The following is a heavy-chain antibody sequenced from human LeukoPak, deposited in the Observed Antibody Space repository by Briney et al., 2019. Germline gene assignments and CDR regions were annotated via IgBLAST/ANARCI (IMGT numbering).Heavy chain of an antibody. V-gene: IGHV3-15*01. CDR3: ARDREYSSSSSLDY. J-gene: IGHJ4*02. D-gene: IGHD6-6*01. Sequence: GGSLRLSCAASGFTFSNAWMSWVRQAPGKGLEWVGRIKSKTDGGTTDYAAPVKGRFTISRDDSKNTLYLQMDSLSADDTAVYYCARDREYSSSSSLDYWGQGILVTVSS. CDR2: IKSKTDGGTT. CDR1: GFTFSNAW.